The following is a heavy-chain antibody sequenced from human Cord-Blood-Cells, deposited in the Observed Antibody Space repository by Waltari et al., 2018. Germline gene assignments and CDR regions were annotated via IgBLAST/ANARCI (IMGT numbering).Heavy chain of an antibody. J-gene: IGHJ6*02. CDR2: INTNTGNP. D-gene: IGHD2-15*01. V-gene: IGHV7-4-1*02. CDR1: GYTFTSYA. CDR3: AGPPYCSGGSCYYYYGMDV. Sequence: QVQLVQSGSELKKPGASVKVSCKASGYTFTSYAMNWVRQAPGQGLEWMGWINTNTGNPTYAQGFTGRFVFSLDTSVSTAYLQISSLKAWDTAVYYCAGPPYCSGGSCYYYYGMDVWGQGTTVTVSS.